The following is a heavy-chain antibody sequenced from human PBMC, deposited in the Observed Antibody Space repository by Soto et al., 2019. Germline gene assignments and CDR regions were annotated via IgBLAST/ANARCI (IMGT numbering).Heavy chain of an antibody. CDR3: ASPTSGQLDPHDAFDI. J-gene: IGHJ3*02. Sequence: PGESLKISCKGSGYSFTSYWIGWVRQMPGKGLEWMGIIYPGDSDTRYSPSFQGQVTISADKSISTAYLQWSSLKASDTAMYYCASPTSGQLDPHDAFDIWGQGTMVTVSS. CDR1: GYSFTSYW. D-gene: IGHD6-6*01. V-gene: IGHV5-51*01. CDR2: IYPGDSDT.